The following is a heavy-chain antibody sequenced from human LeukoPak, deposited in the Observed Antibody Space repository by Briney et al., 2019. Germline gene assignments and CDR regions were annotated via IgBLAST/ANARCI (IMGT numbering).Heavy chain of an antibody. CDR2: IYYSGST. CDR1: GGSISSYY. J-gene: IGHJ3*02. D-gene: IGHD3-3*01. CDR3: ARGAIFGVVTNAFDI. Sequence: SETLSLTCTVSGGSISSYYWSWIRQPPGKGLEWIRYIYYSGSTNYNPSLKSRVTISVDTSKNQFSLKLSSVTAADTAVYYCARGAIFGVVTNAFDISGPGTMVTVSS. V-gene: IGHV4-59*01.